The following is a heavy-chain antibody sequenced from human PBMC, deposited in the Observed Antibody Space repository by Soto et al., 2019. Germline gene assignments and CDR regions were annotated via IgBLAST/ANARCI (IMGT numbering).Heavy chain of an antibody. CDR3: AHALYCSGGSCSLYNWFDP. D-gene: IGHD2-15*01. CDR1: GFSLSTSGVG. V-gene: IGHV2-5*02. Sequence: QITLKESGPTLVKPTQTLTLTCTFSGFSLSTSGVGVGWIRQPPGKALEWLALIYWDDDKRYSPSLKSRLTITKDTSKNQVVLTMTNMDPVDTATYYCAHALYCSGGSCSLYNWFDPWGQGTLVTVSS. CDR2: IYWDDDK. J-gene: IGHJ5*02.